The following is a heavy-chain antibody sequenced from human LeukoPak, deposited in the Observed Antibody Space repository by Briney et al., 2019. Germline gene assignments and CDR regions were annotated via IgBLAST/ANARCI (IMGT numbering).Heavy chain of an antibody. J-gene: IGHJ4*02. V-gene: IGHV3-21*01. CDR2: ISSSSSYI. D-gene: IGHD5-24*01. CDR3: SRDRTPKMGPGGFDY. Sequence: GGSLRLSCAASGFTFSSYSMNWVRQAPGKGLEWVSSISSSSSYIYYADSVKGRFTISRDNAKNSLYLQMNSLRAEDTAVYYCSRDRTPKMGPGGFDYWGQGTLVTVSS. CDR1: GFTFSSYS.